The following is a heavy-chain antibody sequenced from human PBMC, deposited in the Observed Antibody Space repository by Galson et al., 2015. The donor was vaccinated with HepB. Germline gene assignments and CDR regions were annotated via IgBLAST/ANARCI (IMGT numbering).Heavy chain of an antibody. Sequence: SLRLSCAASGFTFSNYNMNWVRQAPGKGLEWVSSISSSSSHIFYADSVKGRFTISRDNAKNSLYLQMNTLRAEDTAVYYCARDLQIIVTHQNAFDIWGQGTMVIVSS. V-gene: IGHV3-21*01. D-gene: IGHD3-9*01. J-gene: IGHJ3*02. CDR1: GFTFSNYN. CDR2: ISSSSSHI. CDR3: ARDLQIIVTHQNAFDI.